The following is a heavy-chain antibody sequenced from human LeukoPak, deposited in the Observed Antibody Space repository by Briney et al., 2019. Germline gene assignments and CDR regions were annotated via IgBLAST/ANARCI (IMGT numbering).Heavy chain of an antibody. Sequence: QSGGSLRLSCTASGFTFGDYAMSWVRQAPGKGLEWVGFIRSKAYGGTTEYAASVKGRFTISRADSKSIAYLQMNRLKTEDTAVYYCTRDEIAAAGYWGQGTLVTVSS. V-gene: IGHV3-49*04. D-gene: IGHD6-13*01. J-gene: IGHJ4*02. CDR2: IRSKAYGGTT. CDR1: GFTFGDYA. CDR3: TRDEIAAAGY.